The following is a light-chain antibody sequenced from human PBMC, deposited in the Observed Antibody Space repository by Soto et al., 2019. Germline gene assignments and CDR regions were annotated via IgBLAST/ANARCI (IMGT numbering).Light chain of an antibody. CDR2: DVS. CDR3: SSYTSSSTKV. V-gene: IGLV2-14*01. J-gene: IGLJ1*01. Sequence: QSALTQPASVSGSPGQSITISCTGTSSDVGCYNYVSWYQQHPGKAPKLMIYDVSNRPSGVSNRFSGSKSGNTASLTISGLQAEDEPDYYCSSYTSSSTKVFGTGTKVTVL. CDR1: SSDVGCYNY.